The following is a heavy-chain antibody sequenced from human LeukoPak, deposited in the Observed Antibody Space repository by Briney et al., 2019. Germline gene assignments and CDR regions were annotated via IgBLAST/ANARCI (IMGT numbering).Heavy chain of an antibody. CDR2: INHSGST. Sequence: SGTLSLTCAVSGGSISSSNWWSWIRQPPGKGLEWIGEINHSGSTYYNPSLKSRVTISIDTSKNQFSLKLSSVTAADTAVYFCARVAAAGNYYFDYWGQGTLVTVSS. CDR3: ARVAAAGNYYFDY. V-gene: IGHV4-4*02. D-gene: IGHD6-13*01. CDR1: GGSISSSNW. J-gene: IGHJ4*02.